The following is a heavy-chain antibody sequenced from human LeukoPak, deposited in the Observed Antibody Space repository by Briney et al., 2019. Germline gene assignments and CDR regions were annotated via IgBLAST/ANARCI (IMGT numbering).Heavy chain of an antibody. CDR2: IYYSGST. V-gene: IGHV4-30-4*01. D-gene: IGHD3-22*01. J-gene: IGHJ5*02. CDR3: ARVEGDWYYYDSPSSWWFDP. Sequence: PSETLSLTCTVSGGSLSSGDYYWSWIRQPPGKGLEWIGYIYYSGSTYYNPSLKSRVTISVDTSKNQFSLKLSSVTAADTAVYYCARVEGDWYYYDSPSSWWFDPWGQGTLVTVSS. CDR1: GGSLSSGDYY.